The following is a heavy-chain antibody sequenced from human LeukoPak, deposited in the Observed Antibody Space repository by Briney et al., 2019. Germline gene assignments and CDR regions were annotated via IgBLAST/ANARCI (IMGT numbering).Heavy chain of an antibody. Sequence: GSLRLSCAASGFTFSTYCMNWVRQPPGKGLEWIGEINHSGSTNYNPSLKSRVTISVDTSKNQFSLKLSSVTAADTAVYYCARGPRIAVAGIGYWGQGTLVTVSS. V-gene: IGHV4-34*01. J-gene: IGHJ4*02. CDR3: ARGPRIAVAGIGY. D-gene: IGHD6-19*01. CDR1: GFTFSTYC. CDR2: INHSGST.